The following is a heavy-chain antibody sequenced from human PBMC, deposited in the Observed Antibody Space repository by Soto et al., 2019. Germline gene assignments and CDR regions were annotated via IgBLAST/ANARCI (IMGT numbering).Heavy chain of an antibody. D-gene: IGHD6-19*01. CDR2: IYYSGST. V-gene: IGHV4-59*01. CDR1: GGSFSNYY. CDR3: ARGAAVAGRFDY. J-gene: IGHJ4*02. Sequence: LSLTCTVSGGSFSNYYWSWIRQSPGKGLEWIGYIYYSGSTNYNPSLKSRVTISLDTSKNQLSLKLSPVTAADTAVYYCARGAAVAGRFDYWGQGALVTVSS.